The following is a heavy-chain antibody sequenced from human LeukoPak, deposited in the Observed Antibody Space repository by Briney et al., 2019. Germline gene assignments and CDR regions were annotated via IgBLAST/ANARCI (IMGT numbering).Heavy chain of an antibody. CDR3: AKEGGLWFGGLFSRYVDF. CDR1: GFSFSTYG. D-gene: IGHD3-10*01. CDR2: VSSSGETT. V-gene: IGHV3-23*01. Sequence: GGSLRLSCVGSGFSFSTYGMTWVRQAPGKGLEGVSSVSSSGETTYYADSVKGRFTISRDNSKSPLYLQMNRLRAEDTALYYCAKEGGLWFGGLFSRYVDFWGQGALVSVSS. J-gene: IGHJ4*02.